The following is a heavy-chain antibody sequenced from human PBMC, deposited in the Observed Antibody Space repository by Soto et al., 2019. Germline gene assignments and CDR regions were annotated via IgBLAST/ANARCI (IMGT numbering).Heavy chain of an antibody. J-gene: IGHJ6*02. CDR2: IYYSGST. D-gene: IGHD3-10*01. CDR3: ARVPVTMVRGPVYYGMDV. Sequence: PSETLSLTCTVSGGSISSYYWSWIRQPPGKGLEWIGYIYYSGSTNYNPSLKSRVTISVGTSKNQFSLKLSSVTAADTAVYYCARVPVTMVRGPVYYGMDVWGQGTTVTVSS. CDR1: GGSISSYY. V-gene: IGHV4-59*01.